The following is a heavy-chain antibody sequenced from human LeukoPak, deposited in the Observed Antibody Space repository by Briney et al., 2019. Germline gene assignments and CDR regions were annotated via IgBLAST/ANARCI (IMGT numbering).Heavy chain of an antibody. J-gene: IGHJ1*01. D-gene: IGHD2-2*01. CDR3: AKWGLYCSSTSCYAPFQH. CDR1: GFTFTNYW. V-gene: IGHV3-74*01. Sequence: GGSLRLSCAASGFTFTNYWMHWVRQAPGKGLLWVSRVDNGGGSSSYADSVKGRFTISRDNAKNTLYLQMNSLRAEDTAVYYCAKWGLYCSSTSCYAPFQHWGQGTLVTVSS. CDR2: VDNGGGSS.